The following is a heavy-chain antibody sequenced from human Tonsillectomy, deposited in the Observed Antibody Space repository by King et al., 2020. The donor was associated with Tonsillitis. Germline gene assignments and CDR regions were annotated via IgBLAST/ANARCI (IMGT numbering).Heavy chain of an antibody. CDR1: GGSISSSDHY. D-gene: IGHD1-26*01. J-gene: IGHJ4*02. Sequence: QLQESGPGVVKPLETLSLTCTVSGGSISSSDHYWAWIRQPPGKGLEWIGDMYYRGTIFYNPSLKSRITISGGTSENRFSLKLCSVTAADTAVYFCARSVSGSFDYWGQGALVTVSS. CDR3: ARSVSGSFDY. CDR2: MYYRGTI. V-gene: IGHV4-39*01.